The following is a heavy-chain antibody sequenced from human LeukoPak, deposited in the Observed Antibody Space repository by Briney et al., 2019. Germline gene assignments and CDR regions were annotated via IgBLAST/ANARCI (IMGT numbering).Heavy chain of an antibody. CDR1: GGSFNNYY. Sequence: SETLSLTCAVYGGSFNNYYWSWIRQPPGKGLEWIGEINHSGSTNYNPSLKSRLTISVDTPKNQFSLKPSSVTAADTAVYYCARGTYYFDTSAHETDDYWGRGTLVTVSS. D-gene: IGHD3-22*01. CDR2: INHSGST. V-gene: IGHV4-34*01. CDR3: ARGTYYFDTSAHETDDY. J-gene: IGHJ4*02.